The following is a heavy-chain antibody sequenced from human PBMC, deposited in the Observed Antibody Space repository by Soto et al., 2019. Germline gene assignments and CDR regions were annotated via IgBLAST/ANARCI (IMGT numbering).Heavy chain of an antibody. D-gene: IGHD3-10*01. CDR2: IYYSGST. CDR3: ACWGFGEFFDY. J-gene: IGHJ4*02. CDR1: GGSISSGDYY. V-gene: IGHV4-30-4*01. Sequence: QVQLQESGPGLVKPSQTLSLTCTVSGGSISSGDYYWSWIRQPPGKGLEWIGFIYYSGSTYYNPSLKTRVTISVDTSNTQFSLKLSSVTAAATAVYSCACWGFGEFFDYWGQGTLVTVSS.